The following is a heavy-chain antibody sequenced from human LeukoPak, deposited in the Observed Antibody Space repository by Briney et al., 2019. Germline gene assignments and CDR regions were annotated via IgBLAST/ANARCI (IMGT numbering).Heavy chain of an antibody. CDR1: GDSVSSNSAA. CDR2: TYDRSKWYN. J-gene: IGHJ4*02. CDR3: ARGAYSSGWYVFDS. Sequence: SQTLSLTCAISGDSVSSNSAAWNWIRQSPSRGLEWLGWTYDRSKWYNDYAVSVKSRITINPDTSKNQFSLQMNSVTPEDTAVYYCARGAYSSGWYVFDSWGQGTLVTVSS. V-gene: IGHV6-1*01. D-gene: IGHD6-19*01.